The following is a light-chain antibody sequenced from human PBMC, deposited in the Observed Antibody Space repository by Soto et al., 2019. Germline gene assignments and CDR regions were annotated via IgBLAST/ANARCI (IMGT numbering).Light chain of an antibody. CDR2: KAS. CDR1: QVISSW. V-gene: IGKV1-12*01. CDR3: HQASSFPLS. Sequence: DIQMTQSPSSVSASVGDTVTVSCRASQVISSWLAWYQQKPGRAPNLLIYKASTLQTGVPSRFSGSGSGTDFPLTHPNLQPEDFATYYCHQASSFPLSFGGGTKVEIK. J-gene: IGKJ4*01.